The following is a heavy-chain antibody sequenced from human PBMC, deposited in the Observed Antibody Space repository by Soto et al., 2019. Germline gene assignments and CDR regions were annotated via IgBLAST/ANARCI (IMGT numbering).Heavy chain of an antibody. J-gene: IGHJ4*02. CDR2: IYYSGST. D-gene: IGHD5-12*01. CDR3: ARSPSGYDYYFDY. CDR1: GGSISSSSYY. V-gene: IGHV4-39*01. Sequence: SETLSLTCTVSGGSISSSSYYWGWIRQPPGKGLEWIGSIYYSGSTYYNPSLKSRVTISVDTSKNQFSLKLSSVTAADTAVYYCARSPSGYDYYFDYWGQGTLVTVSS.